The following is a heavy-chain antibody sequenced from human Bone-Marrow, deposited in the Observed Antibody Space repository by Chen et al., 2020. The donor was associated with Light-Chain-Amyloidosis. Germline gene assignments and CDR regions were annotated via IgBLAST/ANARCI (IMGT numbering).Heavy chain of an antibody. Sequence: QVQLQESGPRLVKPSQTLNLTCTVSDGSITSGVYYWNWIRQPAGKGLEWIGHIYTTGSTKYNPSLRSRLTISIDTSKSPFSLRLASVTAADTAIYYCTRDAITSGGVVVPDSWGQGTLVTVSS. D-gene: IGHD3-16*02. CDR1: DGSITSGVYY. J-gene: IGHJ4*02. CDR2: IYTTGST. V-gene: IGHV4-61*02. CDR3: TRDAITSGGVVVPDS.